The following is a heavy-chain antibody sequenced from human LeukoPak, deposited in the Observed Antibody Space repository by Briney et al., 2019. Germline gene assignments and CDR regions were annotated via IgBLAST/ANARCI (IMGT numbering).Heavy chain of an antibody. J-gene: IGHJ4*02. D-gene: IGHD5-12*01. Sequence: GSLRLSCAASGFTFSSYWMHWVRQAPGKGLLWVSRINSDGSSTSYADSVKGRFTISRDNAKNTLYLQMNSLRAEDTAVYYCARSRGYSGYDAFDNWGQGTLVTVSS. CDR3: ARSRGYSGYDAFDN. V-gene: IGHV3-74*01. CDR1: GFTFSSYW. CDR2: INSDGSST.